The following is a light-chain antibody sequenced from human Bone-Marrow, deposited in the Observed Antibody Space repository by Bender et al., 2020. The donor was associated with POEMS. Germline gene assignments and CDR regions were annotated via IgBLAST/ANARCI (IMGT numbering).Light chain of an antibody. CDR2: EDD. Sequence: QSALTQPASVSESPGQSITISCTGTSSFVANYNLVSWYQHHPGKAPTLIIYEDDRRPSGVSNRFSGSKSGNTASLTISGLQAEDEAIYYCYSYAGTNTFLFGTGTKVTVL. CDR1: SSFVANYNL. J-gene: IGLJ1*01. CDR3: YSYAGTNTFL. V-gene: IGLV2-23*02.